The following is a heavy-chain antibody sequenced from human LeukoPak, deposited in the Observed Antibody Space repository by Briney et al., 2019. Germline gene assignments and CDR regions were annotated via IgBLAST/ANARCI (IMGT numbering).Heavy chain of an antibody. Sequence: PGGSLRLSCAASGFTFSSYSMNWVRQAPGKGLEWVSCISSSSSTIYYADSVKGRFTISRDNAKNSLYLQMNSLRAEDTAVYYCARADSTVGMDVWGQGTRSPSP. CDR1: GFTFSSYS. D-gene: IGHD2/OR15-2a*01. CDR2: ISSSSSTI. V-gene: IGHV3-48*01. CDR3: ARADSTVGMDV. J-gene: IGHJ6*02.